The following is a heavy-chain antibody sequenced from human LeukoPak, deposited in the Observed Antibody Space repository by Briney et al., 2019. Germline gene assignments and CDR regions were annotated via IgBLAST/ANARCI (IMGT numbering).Heavy chain of an antibody. CDR3: ARCIAATGTVDY. J-gene: IGHJ4*02. CDR1: GFSLSTNGMS. Sequence: SGPALVKPTQTLTLTCTFSGFSLSTNGMSVTWVRQPPGKALEWLARIDWDDDKYYSASLKARLTISKDTSKNQVVLTMTNMDPVDTATYYCARCIAATGTVDYWGQGALVTVSS. D-gene: IGHD6-13*01. CDR2: IDWDDDK. V-gene: IGHV2-70*11.